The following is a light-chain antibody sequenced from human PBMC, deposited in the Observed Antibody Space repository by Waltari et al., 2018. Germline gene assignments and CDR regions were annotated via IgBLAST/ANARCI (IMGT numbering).Light chain of an antibody. J-gene: IGKJ3*01. Sequence: EIVMTQSPATLSVSPGETATLSCRASQSISIWLAWYQQKPGQSPRLLIYAASARATGIPPRFSGSGSETEFTLTISSLQSEDFALYYCQQYKDWPSFGPGTKVDFK. CDR1: QSISIW. CDR2: AAS. V-gene: IGKV3-15*01. CDR3: QQYKDWPS.